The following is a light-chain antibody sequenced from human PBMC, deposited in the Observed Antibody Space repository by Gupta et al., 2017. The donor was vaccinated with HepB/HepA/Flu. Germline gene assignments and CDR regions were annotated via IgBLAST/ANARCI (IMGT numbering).Light chain of an antibody. CDR3: QQEDSTPNT. J-gene: IGKJ4*01. CDR2: WAS. V-gene: IGKV4-1*01. CDR1: QSVLYSSNNKNY. Sequence: DIVMTQSPDSLAVSLGERATINCKSSQSVLYSSNNKNYLAWYQQKPGQPPKLLIYWASTRESGVPDRFSGRGSGTDFTLTIISLQAEDVAVYYCQQEDSTPNTFGGGTKVEIK.